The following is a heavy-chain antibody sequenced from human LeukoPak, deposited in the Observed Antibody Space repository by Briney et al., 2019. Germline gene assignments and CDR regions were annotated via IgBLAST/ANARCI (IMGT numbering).Heavy chain of an antibody. CDR2: ILYSGST. CDR3: ARHRGQYNAHDAFDI. Sequence: SETLSLTCTVSGGSVSGHYWSWIRQTPGKGLEWIGYILYSGSTRYNPSLGSRVTISVDTSKDLFSLTLTSVTAAGTALYYCARHRGQYNAHDAFDIWGRGTLVAVSS. J-gene: IGHJ3*02. CDR1: GGSVSGHY. D-gene: IGHD1-14*01. V-gene: IGHV4-59*08.